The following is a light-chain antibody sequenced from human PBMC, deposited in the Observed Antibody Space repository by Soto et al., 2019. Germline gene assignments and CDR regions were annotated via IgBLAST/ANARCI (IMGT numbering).Light chain of an antibody. CDR1: QDIGNW. CDR3: QQAKSFPIT. V-gene: IGKV1-12*01. J-gene: IGKJ5*01. CDR2: SAS. Sequence: DIQVTQYQPSMAASVGDRVTITCRASQDIGNWMSWYQQKPGKAPKLLIYSASTLVRGVPSRFSGSGSGTEFTLTISGLQPEDSLTYYCQQAKSFPITFGQGTRLEIK.